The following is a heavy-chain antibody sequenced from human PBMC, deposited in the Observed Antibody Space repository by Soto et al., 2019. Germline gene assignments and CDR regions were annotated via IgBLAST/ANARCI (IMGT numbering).Heavy chain of an antibody. Sequence: SLRLSCAASGFTFSSYGMHWVRQAPGKGLEWVAVISYDGSNKYYADSVKGRFTISRDNSKNTLYLQMNSLRAEDTAVYYCAKARITTPPIPLDYWGQGTLVTVSS. J-gene: IGHJ4*02. V-gene: IGHV3-30*18. D-gene: IGHD3-22*01. CDR1: GFTFSSYG. CDR3: AKARITTPPIPLDY. CDR2: ISYDGSNK.